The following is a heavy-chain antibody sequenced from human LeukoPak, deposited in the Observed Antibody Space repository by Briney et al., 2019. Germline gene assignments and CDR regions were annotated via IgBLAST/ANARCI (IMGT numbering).Heavy chain of an antibody. J-gene: IGHJ5*02. CDR1: GGTFSSYA. V-gene: IGHV1-69*05. CDR2: IIPIFGTA. CDR3: ARGDWGVHWFDP. D-gene: IGHD3-10*01. Sequence: ASVKVSCKASGGTFSSYAISWVLQAPGHGLEWMGRIIPIFGTANYAQKIQGRVTITTDESTSTAYMELSSLRSEDTAVYYCARGDWGVHWFDPWGQGTLVTVSS.